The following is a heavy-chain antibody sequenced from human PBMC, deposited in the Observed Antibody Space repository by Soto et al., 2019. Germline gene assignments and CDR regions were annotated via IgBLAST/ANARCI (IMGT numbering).Heavy chain of an antibody. D-gene: IGHD2-2*01. J-gene: IGHJ6*02. V-gene: IGHV3-7*01. CDR3: ARAGRGVVEPAATPAYYYYYGMDV. CDR2: IKQDGSEK. Sequence: EVQLVESGGGLVQPGGSLRLSCAASGFTFSSYWMSWVRQAPGKGLEWVANIKQDGSEKYYVDSVKGRFTISRDNAKNSLYRQMNSLRAEDTAVYYCARAGRGVVEPAATPAYYYYYGMDVWGQGTTVTVSS. CDR1: GFTFSSYW.